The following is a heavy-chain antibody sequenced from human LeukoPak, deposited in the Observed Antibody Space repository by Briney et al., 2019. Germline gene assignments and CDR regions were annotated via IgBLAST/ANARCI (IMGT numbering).Heavy chain of an antibody. CDR1: GFIFGSYS. CDR2: ISSSSSYI. Sequence: GGSLRLSCAASGFIFGSYSINWVRQAPGKGLEWVSSISSSSSYIFYADSVKSRFTISRDNAKNSLYLQMNSLRVEDTALYYCARVRTAAGFYYGMDVWGQGTTVTVSS. V-gene: IGHV3-21*01. D-gene: IGHD2-2*01. J-gene: IGHJ6*02. CDR3: ARVRTAAGFYYGMDV.